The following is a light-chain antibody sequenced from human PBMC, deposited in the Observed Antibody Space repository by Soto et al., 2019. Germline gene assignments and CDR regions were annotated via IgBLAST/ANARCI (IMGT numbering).Light chain of an antibody. V-gene: IGKV3-20*01. CDR3: EQYGGSPRVT. CDR2: GAS. CDR1: QSVSDNY. J-gene: IGKJ4*01. Sequence: EIVLTQSPGTLSLSPGERATLSCRASQSVSDNYLAGYQQKPGQAPRLLIYGASSRATGIPDRLSGSGSGTDFTLTISRLEPEDFAVYYCEQYGGSPRVTFGGGTKVEIK.